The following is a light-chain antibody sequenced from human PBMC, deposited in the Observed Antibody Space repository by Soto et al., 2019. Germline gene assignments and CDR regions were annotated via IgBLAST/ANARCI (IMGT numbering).Light chain of an antibody. V-gene: IGKV3-20*01. CDR3: QHYGSSLT. Sequence: EFVLTQSPGTLSLSPGERATLSCRASQSVTSNYLAWYQQKPGPAPRLLMYGASRRATGTPDRFSGSGSGTDFILTISRLEPEDFAVYYCQHYGSSLTCGGGTTVEIK. CDR1: QSVTSNY. CDR2: GAS. J-gene: IGKJ4*01.